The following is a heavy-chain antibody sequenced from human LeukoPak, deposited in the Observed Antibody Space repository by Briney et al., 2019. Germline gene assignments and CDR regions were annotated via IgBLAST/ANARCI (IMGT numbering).Heavy chain of an antibody. V-gene: IGHV3-74*01. CDR3: TRTTTTADWYFDL. CDR2: INSDGSST. Sequence: PGGSLRPSCAVSGFTFSNYWMYWVRQAPGKRLVWVACINSDGSSTTYADSVEGRFTISRDNTKSMLHLQMHSLRVDDSAVYFCTRTTTTADWYFDLWGRGTLVTVSS. D-gene: IGHD1-1*01. CDR1: GFTFSNYW. J-gene: IGHJ2*01.